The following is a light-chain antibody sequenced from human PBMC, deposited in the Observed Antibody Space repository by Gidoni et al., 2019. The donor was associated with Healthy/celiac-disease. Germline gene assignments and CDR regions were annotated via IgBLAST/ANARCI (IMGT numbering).Light chain of an antibody. CDR3: QQYNSYSPT. V-gene: IGKV1-5*03. CDR2: KAS. J-gene: IGKJ1*01. Sequence: DIQLTLSPSTLSASVGDRVTITCRASQSINSWLAWYQQKPGKAPKLLIYKASSLESGVPSRFSGSGSGTEFTLTISSLQHDDVATYYCQQYNSYSPTFGQGTKVEIK. CDR1: QSINSW.